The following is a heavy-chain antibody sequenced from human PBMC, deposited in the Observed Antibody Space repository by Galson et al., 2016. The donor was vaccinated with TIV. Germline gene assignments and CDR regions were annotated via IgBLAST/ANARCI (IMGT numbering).Heavy chain of an antibody. CDR2: VKTKLDVGTA. J-gene: IGHJ4*02. CDR3: ATHYGDYWEYYFDY. Sequence: SLRLSCAASGFIFDNAWMSWVRQSPGKDLVWVGHVKTKLDVGTADHAAPVNDRFTISSDDSKNNLYLQMNSLKPDDTANYYGATHYGDYWEYYFDYWGQGTLVTASS. D-gene: IGHD4-17*01. V-gene: IGHV3-15*01. CDR1: GFIFDNAW.